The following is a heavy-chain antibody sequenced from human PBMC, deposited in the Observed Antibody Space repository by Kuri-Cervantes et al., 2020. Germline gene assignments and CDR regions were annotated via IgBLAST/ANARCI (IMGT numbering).Heavy chain of an antibody. D-gene: IGHD2-15*01. CDR1: GYTFTSYC. Sequence: ASVKVSCKASGYTFTSYCMHWVRQAPGQGLEWMGIIDPSGGSTSYAQKFQGRVTMTRDTSTSTVYMELSSLRSEDTAVYYCARVVVAATHWFDPWGQGTLVTVSS. J-gene: IGHJ5*02. CDR2: IDPSGGST. V-gene: IGHV1-46*01. CDR3: ARVVVAATHWFDP.